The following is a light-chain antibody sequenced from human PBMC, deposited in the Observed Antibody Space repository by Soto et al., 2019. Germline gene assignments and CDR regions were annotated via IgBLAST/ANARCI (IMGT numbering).Light chain of an antibody. CDR1: SSNIGAGYD. J-gene: IGLJ1*01. CDR3: QSYDSSLSAYV. Sequence: QSVLTQPPSVSGAPGQSVTISCTGSSSNIGAGYDVHWYQQLPGTAPKLLIYGNNNRPPGVPDRFSGSKSGTSASLAITGLQAEDEADYYCQSYDSSLSAYVFGTGTKVTVL. V-gene: IGLV1-40*01. CDR2: GNN.